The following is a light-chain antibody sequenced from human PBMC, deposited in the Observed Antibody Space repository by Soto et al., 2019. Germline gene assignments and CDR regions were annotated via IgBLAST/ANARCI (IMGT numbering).Light chain of an antibody. CDR3: AAWDDSLNGPV. CDR2: SNN. CDR1: SSNIGSNT. Sequence: QSVLTQPPSASGTPGQRVTISCSGSSSNIGSNTVNWYQQLPGTAPKPLIYSNNQRPSGVPDRFSGSKSGTSASLAISGLQSGDEADYYCAAWDDSLNGPVFGGGTKLTVL. V-gene: IGLV1-44*01. J-gene: IGLJ2*01.